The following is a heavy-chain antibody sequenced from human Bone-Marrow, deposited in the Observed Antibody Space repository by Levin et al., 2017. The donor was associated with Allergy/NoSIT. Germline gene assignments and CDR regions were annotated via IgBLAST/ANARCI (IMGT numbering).Heavy chain of an antibody. V-gene: IGHV1-69*13. Sequence: ASVKVSCKASGGTFSSYAISWVRQAPGQGLEWMGGIIPIFGTANYAQKFQGRVTITADESTSTAYMELSSLRSEDTAVYYCARIGVDDTEGEGFDYWGQGTLVTVSS. CDR3: ARIGVDDTEGEGFDY. D-gene: IGHD5-18*01. CDR2: IIPIFGTA. J-gene: IGHJ4*02. CDR1: GGTFSSYA.